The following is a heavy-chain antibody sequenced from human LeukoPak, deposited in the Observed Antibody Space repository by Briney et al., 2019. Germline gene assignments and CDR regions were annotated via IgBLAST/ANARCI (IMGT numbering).Heavy chain of an antibody. CDR3: ARGDYYDSSGYDY. CDR1: GGSFSDYY. CDR2: IYYSGST. Sequence: SETLSLTCAVSGGSFSDYYWSWIRQPPGKGLEWIGYIYYSGSTYYNPSLKSRVTISVDTSKNQFSLKLSSVTAADTAVYYCARGDYYDSSGYDYWGQGTLVTVSS. D-gene: IGHD3-22*01. V-gene: IGHV4-30-4*08. J-gene: IGHJ4*02.